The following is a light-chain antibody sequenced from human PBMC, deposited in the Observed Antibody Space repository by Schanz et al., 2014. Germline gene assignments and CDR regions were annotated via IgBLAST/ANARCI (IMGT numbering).Light chain of an antibody. CDR2: GAS. CDR3: QQRHTWPLT. CDR1: QSVTSSY. V-gene: IGKV3D-20*02. Sequence: EIVLTQSPGTLSLSPGERATLSCRASQSVTSSYLAWYQQTPGQAPRLLIYGASTRATGIPARFSGSGSGTDFTLTISSLEPEDFAVYFCQQRHTWPLTFGQGTRLDIK. J-gene: IGKJ5*01.